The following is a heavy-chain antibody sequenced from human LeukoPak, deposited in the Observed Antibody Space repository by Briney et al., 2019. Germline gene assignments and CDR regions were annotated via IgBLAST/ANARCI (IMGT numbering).Heavy chain of an antibody. CDR3: AKEKIPFTLDY. J-gene: IGHJ4*02. CDR2: MSGRGGST. Sequence: GGSLRLSCAASGFTFSNYAMSWVRQAPGKGLEWVSDMSGRGGSTYYADSVKGRFTMSRDNSKNTVYLQMNSLRAEDTAVYYCAKEKIPFTLDYWGQGTLVTVSS. D-gene: IGHD3-16*01. V-gene: IGHV3-23*01. CDR1: GFTFSNYA.